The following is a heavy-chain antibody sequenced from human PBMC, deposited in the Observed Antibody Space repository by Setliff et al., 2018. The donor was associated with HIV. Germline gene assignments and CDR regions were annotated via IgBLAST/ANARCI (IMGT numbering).Heavy chain of an antibody. CDR1: GGSFSDFY. V-gene: IGHV4-34*01. Sequence: ASETLSLTCAVYGGSFSDFYWSWIRQPPGKGLEWVGEINHRGSTYYNPSLKSRVTISVDTSKNQFSLKLSSVTAADTAVYYCVRERIGELLNWFDPWGQGTLVTVSS. J-gene: IGHJ5*02. CDR3: VRERIGELLNWFDP. CDR2: INHRGST. D-gene: IGHD3-10*01.